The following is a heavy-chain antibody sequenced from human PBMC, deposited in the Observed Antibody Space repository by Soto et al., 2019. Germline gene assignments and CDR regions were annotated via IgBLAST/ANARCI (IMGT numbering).Heavy chain of an antibody. CDR2: VSYRGGA. CDR3: ARGGTEHSSSHKCGFDV. J-gene: IGHJ6*02. D-gene: IGHD6-6*01. CDR1: GGSISNGDYS. V-gene: IGHV4-31*03. Sequence: QVQLQESGPGLVKSSQTLSLTCTVSGGSISNGDYSWTWIRQLPGRGLEWIGNVSYRGGAHYNPSLQSRVTISLDTSRTQFSMKLRSVTAVDTAMYYCARGGTEHSSSHKCGFDVWGQGTTVIVSS.